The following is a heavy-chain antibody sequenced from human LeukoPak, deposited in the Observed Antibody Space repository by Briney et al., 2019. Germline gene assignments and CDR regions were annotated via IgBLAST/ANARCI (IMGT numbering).Heavy chain of an antibody. CDR2: IWHDGSNT. Sequence: GRSLTLSCAASGFTFSSYGMHWVRQAPGKGLEWVAVIWHDGSNTYYADSVKGTFTISRDNSKNTLYLQTNSLRAEDTAVYYCARGSGDYYASSGYFDYWGQGTLVTVSS. CDR1: GFTFSSYG. D-gene: IGHD3-22*01. J-gene: IGHJ4*02. CDR3: ARGSGDYYASSGYFDY. V-gene: IGHV3-33*01.